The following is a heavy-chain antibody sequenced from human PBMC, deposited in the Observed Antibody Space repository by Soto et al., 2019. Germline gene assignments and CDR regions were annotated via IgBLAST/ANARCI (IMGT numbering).Heavy chain of an antibody. CDR2: ISYDGSNK. V-gene: IGHV3-30*18. Sequence: QVQLVESGGGVVQPGRSLRLSCAASAFTFSSYGMHWVRQAPGKGLEWVAVISYDGSNKYYADSVKGRFTISRDNSKNTLYLQMNSLRAEDTAVYYCANHTAMVTWGQGTLVTVSS. J-gene: IGHJ4*02. CDR1: AFTFSSYG. CDR3: ANHTAMVT. D-gene: IGHD5-18*01.